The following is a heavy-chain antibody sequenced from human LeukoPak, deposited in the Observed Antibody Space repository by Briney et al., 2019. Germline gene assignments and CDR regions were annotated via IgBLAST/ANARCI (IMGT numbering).Heavy chain of an antibody. CDR3: AVTAGAVAGLTFLDY. J-gene: IGHJ4*02. CDR1: GYTFTGYY. Sequence: ASVKVSCKASGYTFTGYYMHWVRQAPGQGLEWMGWINPNSGGTNYAQKFQGWVTMARDTSISTAYMELSRLRSDDTAVYYCAVTAGAVAGLTFLDYWGQGTLVTVSS. V-gene: IGHV1-2*04. D-gene: IGHD6-19*01. CDR2: INPNSGGT.